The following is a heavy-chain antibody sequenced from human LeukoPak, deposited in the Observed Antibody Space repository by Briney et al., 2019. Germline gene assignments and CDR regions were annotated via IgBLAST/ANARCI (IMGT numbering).Heavy chain of an antibody. J-gene: IGHJ4*02. CDR1: GGSFSGYY. CDR3: ARELLLYYFDY. V-gene: IGHV4-4*07. Sequence: PSETLSLTCAVYGGSFSGYYWSWIRQPAGKGLEWIGRIYTSGSTNYNPSLKSRVTMSVDTSKNQFSLKLSSVTAADTAVYYCARELLLYYFDYWGQGTLVTVSS. D-gene: IGHD3-22*01. CDR2: IYTSGST.